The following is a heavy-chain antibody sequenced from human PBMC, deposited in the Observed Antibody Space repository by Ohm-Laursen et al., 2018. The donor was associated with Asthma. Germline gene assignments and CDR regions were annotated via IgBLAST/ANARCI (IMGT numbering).Heavy chain of an antibody. J-gene: IGHJ4*02. Sequence: RSLRLSCTASGFTFRSYAMHWVRQAPGKGLEWVAVGGSYYDGGLKYYADSVKGRFTVSRDTSKNTLFLQMNSLRADDTAVYYCTKDRYCSSARCPTDYWGQGTLVTVSS. CDR2: GGSYYDGGLK. V-gene: IGHV3-30-3*01. CDR3: TKDRYCSSARCPTDY. D-gene: IGHD2-2*01. CDR1: GFTFRSYA.